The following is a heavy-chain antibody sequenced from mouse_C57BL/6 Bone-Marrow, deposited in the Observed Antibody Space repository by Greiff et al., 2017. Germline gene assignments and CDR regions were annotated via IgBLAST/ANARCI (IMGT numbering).Heavy chain of an antibody. V-gene: IGHV3-8*01. CDR2: ISYSGST. D-gene: IGHD2-3*01. CDR3: ARAFDGYLYYYAMDY. Sequence: EVKLLESGPGLAKPSQTLSLTCSVTGYSITSDYWNWIRKFPGNKLEYIGYISYSGSTSYYPPLNSRISIIRDTSTSHYYLQMNSVTTEDTDTYDCARAFDGYLYYYAMDYWGQGTSVTVSS. J-gene: IGHJ4*01. CDR1: GYSITSDY.